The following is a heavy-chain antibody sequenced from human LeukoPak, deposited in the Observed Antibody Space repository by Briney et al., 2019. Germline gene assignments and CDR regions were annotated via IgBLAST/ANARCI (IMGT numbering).Heavy chain of an antibody. J-gene: IGHJ4*02. D-gene: IGHD3-10*01. CDR3: AKDFVTMVRGVSHYFDY. CDR1: GFTFSSYG. CDR2: IWYDGSSK. V-gene: IGHV3-33*06. Sequence: GGSLRLSCAASGFTFSSYGMHWVRQAPGKGLEWVAVIWYDGSSKYYADSVKGRFTISRDNSKNTLYLQMNSLRAEDTAVYYCAKDFVTMVRGVSHYFDYWGQGTLVTVSS.